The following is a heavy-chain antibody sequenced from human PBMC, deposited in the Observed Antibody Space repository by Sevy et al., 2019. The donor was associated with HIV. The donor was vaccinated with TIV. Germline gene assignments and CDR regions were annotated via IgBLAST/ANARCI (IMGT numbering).Heavy chain of an antibody. D-gene: IGHD3-3*01. CDR2: ISYDGKNK. V-gene: IGHV3-30*18. Sequence: GGFLRLSCAASGFSFSGTGMHWVRQAPGKGLEWLGVISYDGKNKNYGDSVKGRVTISRDNSKNTVYLEINNLRLEDTAVYYCAKQAHGAFNFFCDFWGQGVLVTVSS. CDR3: AKQAHGAFNFFCDF. J-gene: IGHJ4*02. CDR1: GFSFSGTG.